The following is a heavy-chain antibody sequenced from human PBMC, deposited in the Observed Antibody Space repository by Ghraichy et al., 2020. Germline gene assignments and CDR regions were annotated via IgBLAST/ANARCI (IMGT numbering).Heavy chain of an antibody. CDR3: ARAGYCSSTSCYAGHEYSSSSSGYYYGMDV. Sequence: SETLSLTCAVYGGSFSGYYWSWIRQPPGKGLEWIGEINHSGSTNYNPSLKSRVTISVDTSKNQFSLKLSSVTAADTAVYYCARAGYCSSTSCYAGHEYSSSSSGYYYGMDVWGQGTTVTVSS. V-gene: IGHV4-34*01. CDR1: GGSFSGYY. CDR2: INHSGST. D-gene: IGHD2-2*03. J-gene: IGHJ6*02.